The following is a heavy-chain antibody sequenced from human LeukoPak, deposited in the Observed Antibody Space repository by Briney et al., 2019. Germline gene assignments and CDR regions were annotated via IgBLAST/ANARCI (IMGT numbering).Heavy chain of an antibody. CDR2: IIPIFGTA. CDR3: ARDPRMGYYDSSGLYFQH. Sequence: ASVKVSCQASGGTFSSYAMSWVRQAPGQGLEWMGGIIPIFGTANYAQKFQGRVTITADESTSTAYMELSSLRSEDTAVYYCARDPRMGYYDSSGLYFQHWGQGTLVTVSS. D-gene: IGHD3-22*01. J-gene: IGHJ1*01. CDR1: GGTFSSYA. V-gene: IGHV1-69*13.